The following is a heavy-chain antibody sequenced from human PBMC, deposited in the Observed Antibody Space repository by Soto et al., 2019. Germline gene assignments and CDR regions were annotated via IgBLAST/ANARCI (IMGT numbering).Heavy chain of an antibody. D-gene: IGHD2-8*01. J-gene: IGHJ4*02. CDR3: ARINGGSPDF. Sequence: TLSLTCTVSGGSISSGDYYWSWIRQPPGKGLEWIGYIYYSGSTYYNPSLKSRVTISIDPPKNRFSLTLSSVTAADTAVYYCARINGGSPDFWGQGTLVTVS. CDR2: IYYSGST. V-gene: IGHV4-30-4*01. CDR1: GGSISSGDYY.